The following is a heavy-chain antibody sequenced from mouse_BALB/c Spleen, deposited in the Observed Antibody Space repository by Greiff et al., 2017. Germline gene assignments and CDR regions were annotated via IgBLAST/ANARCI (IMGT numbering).Heavy chain of an antibody. Sequence: LVESGPELVKPGASVKISCKASGYSFTGYFMNWVMQSHGKSLEWIGRINPYNGDTFYNQKFKGKATLTVDKSSSTAHMELRSLASEDSAVYYCARYDGYYYYAMDYWGQGTSVTVSS. D-gene: IGHD2-3*01. V-gene: IGHV1-20*02. CDR1: GYSFTGYF. CDR2: INPYNGDT. CDR3: ARYDGYYYYAMDY. J-gene: IGHJ4*01.